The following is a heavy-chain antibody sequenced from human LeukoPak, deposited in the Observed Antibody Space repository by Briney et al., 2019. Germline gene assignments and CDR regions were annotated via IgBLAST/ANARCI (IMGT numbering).Heavy chain of an antibody. CDR1: GGSFSGYY. Sequence: PSETLSLTCAVYGGSFSGYYWSWIRQPPGKGLEWIGEINHSGSTNYNPSLKSRVTISVDTSKNQFSLKLSSVTAADTAVYYCARTAHNYYDSSGPFDYWGQGTLVTVSS. J-gene: IGHJ4*02. V-gene: IGHV4-34*01. D-gene: IGHD3-22*01. CDR2: INHSGST. CDR3: ARTAHNYYDSSGPFDY.